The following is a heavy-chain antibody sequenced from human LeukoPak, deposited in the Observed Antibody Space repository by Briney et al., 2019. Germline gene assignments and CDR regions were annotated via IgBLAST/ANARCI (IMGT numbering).Heavy chain of an antibody. V-gene: IGHV3-9*01. Sequence: GGSLRLSCAASGFTFDDYAMHWVRQAPGKGLEWVSGISWNSGSIGYADSVKGRFTISRDNSKNTLYLQMNSLRAEDTAVYYCAKGHGSSWSILDYWGQGTLVTVSS. J-gene: IGHJ4*02. CDR2: ISWNSGSI. CDR1: GFTFDDYA. CDR3: AKGHGSSWSILDY. D-gene: IGHD6-13*01.